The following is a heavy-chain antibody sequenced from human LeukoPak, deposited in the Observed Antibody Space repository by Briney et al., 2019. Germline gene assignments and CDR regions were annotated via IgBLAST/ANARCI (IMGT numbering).Heavy chain of an antibody. CDR2: IIPIFGTA. J-gene: IGHJ6*03. Sequence: GASVKVSCKASGGTFSSYAISWVRQAPGQGLEWMGGIIPIFGTANYAQKFQGRVTITTDESTSTAYMELSSLRSEDTAVYYCASSTVSPLIYYYYYTDVWGKGTTVTVSS. CDR1: GGTFSSYA. V-gene: IGHV1-69*05. D-gene: IGHD2-8*01. CDR3: ASSTVSPLIYYYYYTDV.